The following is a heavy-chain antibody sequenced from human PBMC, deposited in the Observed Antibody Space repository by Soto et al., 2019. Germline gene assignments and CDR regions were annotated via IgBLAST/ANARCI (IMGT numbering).Heavy chain of an antibody. CDR1: GYPVTAYY. D-gene: IGHD3-3*01. V-gene: IGHV1-2*02. J-gene: IGHJ3*02. CDR2: INPATGAA. CDR3: ARGGGVGVAGSAAFDM. Sequence: QLHLVQSGAVVKKPGASVRVSCSASGYPVTAYYMPWVRQAPGRGLEWMGGINPATGAAKYTQTFQGRVTMTRDTSTSTVFMELSGLTSEDTAVFYCARGGGVGVAGSAAFDMWGQGTLVTVSS.